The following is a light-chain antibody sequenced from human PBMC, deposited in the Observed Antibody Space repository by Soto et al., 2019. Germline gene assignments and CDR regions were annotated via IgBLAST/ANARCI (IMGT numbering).Light chain of an antibody. J-gene: IGKJ1*01. CDR3: QQYSNWPPWT. CDR1: QSLGGN. Sequence: EIVMAQSPATLAVSPGDTVTLSCRASQSLGGNLAWYQQKPGQAPRLFIFRASSRATGVPARFSASGSRTDFTLTISELQSEDFAVYYCQQYSNWPPWTFGPGTKV. CDR2: RAS. V-gene: IGKV3-15*01.